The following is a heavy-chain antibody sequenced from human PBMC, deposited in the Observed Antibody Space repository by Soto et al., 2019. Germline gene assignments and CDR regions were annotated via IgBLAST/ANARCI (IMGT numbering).Heavy chain of an antibody. J-gene: IGHJ4*02. V-gene: IGHV3-48*02. Sequence: EVQLVESGGGLVQPGGSLRLTCVASGFPFSIYSMNWVRQAPGKGLEWSSYITSDTNTIKYADSVKGRSTISRDNAKNLVYLQMNSLPDEDTAVYFCARSVEGHFDYWGQGTLVTVSS. CDR3: ARSVEGHFDY. CDR1: GFPFSIYS. CDR2: ITSDTNTI.